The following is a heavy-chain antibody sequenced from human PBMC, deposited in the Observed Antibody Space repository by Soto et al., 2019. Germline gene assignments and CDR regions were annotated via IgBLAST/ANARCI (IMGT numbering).Heavy chain of an antibody. CDR2: IWYDGSNK. CDR3: ARDGPLGSGYFDL. Sequence: QVQLVESGGGVVQPGRSLRLSCAASGFTFSSYGMHWVRQAPGKGLEWVAVIWYDGSNKYYADSVKGRFTISRDNSKNTLYLQMNSLRAEDTAVYYCARDGPLGSGYFDLWGRGTRVTVSS. CDR1: GFTFSSYG. V-gene: IGHV3-33*01. D-gene: IGHD5-12*01. J-gene: IGHJ2*01.